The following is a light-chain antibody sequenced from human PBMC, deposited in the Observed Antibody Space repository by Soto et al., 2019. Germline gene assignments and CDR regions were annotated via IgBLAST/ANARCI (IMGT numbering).Light chain of an antibody. CDR2: WSS. CDR3: HQVFITPWT. Sequence: DIVLTQFPESLTVSPGERVTINCDSSQSVLYRANNRSHLAWFQQRPGQPPKLLIFWSSFRESGVPARFSGSGSGTHFTLSISSLQAEDVAVYHCHQVFITPWTFGQGTRVEIK. CDR1: QSVLYRANNRSH. V-gene: IGKV4-1*01. J-gene: IGKJ1*01.